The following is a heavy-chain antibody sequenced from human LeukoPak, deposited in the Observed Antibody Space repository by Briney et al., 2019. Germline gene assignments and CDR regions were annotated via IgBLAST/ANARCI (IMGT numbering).Heavy chain of an antibody. CDR1: GFTFSSYG. J-gene: IGHJ4*02. D-gene: IGHD5-12*01. V-gene: IGHV3-30*02. CDR3: AKDPGDIVATIGDMNVRFVDPEGAIDY. Sequence: GGSLRLSCAASGFTFSSYGMHWVRQAPGKGLEWVAFIRYDGSNKYYADSVKGRFTISRDNSKNTLYLQMNSLRAEDTAVYYCAKDPGDIVATIGDMNVRFVDPEGAIDYWGQGTLVTVSS. CDR2: IRYDGSNK.